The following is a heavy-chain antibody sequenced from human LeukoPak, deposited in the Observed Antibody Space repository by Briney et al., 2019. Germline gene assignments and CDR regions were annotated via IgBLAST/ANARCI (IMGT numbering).Heavy chain of an antibody. D-gene: IGHD3-22*01. CDR2: INPNSGGT. CDR1: GYTFTGYY. CDR3: ARGVGRYYDSSGSFDY. Sequence: GASVNVSCKASGYTFTGYYMHWVRQAPGQGLEWMGWINPNSGGTNYAQKFQGRVTMTRDTSISTAYMELSRLRSDDTAVYYCARGVGRYYDSSGSFDYWGQGTLVTVSS. J-gene: IGHJ4*02. V-gene: IGHV1-2*02.